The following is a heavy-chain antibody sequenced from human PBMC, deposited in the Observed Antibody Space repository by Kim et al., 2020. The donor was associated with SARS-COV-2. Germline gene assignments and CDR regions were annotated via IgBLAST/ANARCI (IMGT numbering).Heavy chain of an antibody. Sequence: GGSLRLSCAASGFTFSSYSMNWVRQAPGKGLEWVSSISSSSSYIYYADSVKGRFTISRDNAKNSLYLQMNSLRAEDTAVYYCARDYPTFIAVAGTIDYWGQGTLVTVSS. J-gene: IGHJ4*02. CDR1: GFTFSSYS. CDR2: ISSSSSYI. CDR3: ARDYPTFIAVAGTIDY. D-gene: IGHD6-19*01. V-gene: IGHV3-21*01.